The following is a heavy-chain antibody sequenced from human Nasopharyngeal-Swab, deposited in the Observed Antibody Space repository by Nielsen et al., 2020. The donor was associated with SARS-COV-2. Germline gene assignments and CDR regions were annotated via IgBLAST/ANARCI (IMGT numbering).Heavy chain of an antibody. J-gene: IGHJ6*02. CDR3: ARISAAPPPYYGMDV. CDR1: GDTFSSYA. V-gene: IGHV1-69*13. Sequence: SVKVSCKASGDTFSSYAISWVRQAPGQGLEWMGGIIPIFGTANYAQKFQGRVTITADESTSTAYMELSSLRSEDTAVYYCARISAAPPPYYGMDVWGQGTTVTVSS. D-gene: IGHD6-13*01. CDR2: IIPIFGTA.